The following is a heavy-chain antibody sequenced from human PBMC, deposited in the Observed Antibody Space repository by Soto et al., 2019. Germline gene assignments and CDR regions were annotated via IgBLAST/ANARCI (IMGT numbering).Heavy chain of an antibody. CDR3: AKERVVVTATPDFEY. V-gene: IGHV3-30*18. CDR1: GFTFSSYG. J-gene: IGHJ4*02. Sequence: QVQLVESGGGVVQPGRSLRLSCAASGFTFSSYGMHWVRQAPGKGLEWVAVISYDGSNKYYADSVKGRFTISRDNSKNTLYRQMNSVRAEYTAVYYCAKERVVVTATPDFEYWGQGTLVTVSS. CDR2: ISYDGSNK. D-gene: IGHD2-21*02.